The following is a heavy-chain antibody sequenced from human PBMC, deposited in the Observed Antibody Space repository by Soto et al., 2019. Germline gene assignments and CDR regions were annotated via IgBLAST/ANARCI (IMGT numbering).Heavy chain of an antibody. CDR1: GFTFSDYY. J-gene: IGHJ4*02. D-gene: IGHD6-13*01. V-gene: IGHV3-11*06. CDR2: ISSSSSYT. CDR3: ARDLEQQLVTDY. Sequence: QVQLVESGGGLVKPGGSLRLSCAASGFTFSDYYMSWIRQAPGKGLEWVSYISSSSSYTNYADSVKGRFTISRDNAKNSRYLQMNGLRAEDTAVYYCARDLEQQLVTDYWGQGTLVTVSS.